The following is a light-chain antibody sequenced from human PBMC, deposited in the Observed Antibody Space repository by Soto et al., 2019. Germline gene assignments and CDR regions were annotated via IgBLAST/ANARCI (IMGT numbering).Light chain of an antibody. J-gene: IGLJ3*02. Sequence: QSVLTQPRSVSGSPGQSVTISCTGTSSDVDFYNSVSWYQQHPGTALKLIIHDVSQRPSGVPDRFSGSKSGDTASLTISGLQAEDEADYYCCSDGGRSTWLFGGGTKLTVL. V-gene: IGLV2-11*01. CDR1: SSDVDFYNS. CDR2: DVS. CDR3: CSDGGRSTWL.